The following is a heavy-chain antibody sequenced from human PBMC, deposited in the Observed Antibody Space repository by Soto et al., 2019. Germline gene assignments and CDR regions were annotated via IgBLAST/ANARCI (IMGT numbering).Heavy chain of an antibody. V-gene: IGHV3-53*01. CDR3: ARARVEDKSNPRLAAFDL. Sequence: PGGSLRLSCAASGFTVSSNFMTWVRQAPGSGLEWVAALYRGGSTYYAGAVRGRFTISRDNPENTLYLRMNSLRVDDTAVYYCARARVEDKSNPRLAAFDLWGQGTLVTVSS. CDR2: LYRGGST. CDR1: GFTVSSNF. J-gene: IGHJ3*01.